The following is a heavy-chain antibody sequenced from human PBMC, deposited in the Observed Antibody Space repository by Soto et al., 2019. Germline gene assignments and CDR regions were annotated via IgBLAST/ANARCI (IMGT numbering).Heavy chain of an antibody. D-gene: IGHD4-17*01. CDR1: GGSISSYY. V-gene: IGHV4-59*12. CDR2: IYYSGST. Sequence: PSETLSLTCTVSGGSISSYYWSWIRQPPGKGLEWIGYIYYSGSTNYNPSLKSRVTISVDTSKNQFSLKLSSVTAADTAVYYCARALRPPTETNYYGMDVWGQGTTVTVSS. J-gene: IGHJ6*02. CDR3: ARALRPPTETNYYGMDV.